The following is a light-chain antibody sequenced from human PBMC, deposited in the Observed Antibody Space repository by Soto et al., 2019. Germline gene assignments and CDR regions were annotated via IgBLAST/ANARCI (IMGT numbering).Light chain of an antibody. Sequence: QSALTQPPSASGSPGQSVTISCTGTSSDVGGYKYVSWYQQHPGKAPKLMIYEVSKRPSGVPDRFSGSKSGNTAPLTVSGLQAEDEADYYCSSYAGSNTDYVFXTGTKVTVL. CDR1: SSDVGGYKY. J-gene: IGLJ1*01. CDR3: SSYAGSNTDYV. V-gene: IGLV2-8*01. CDR2: EVS.